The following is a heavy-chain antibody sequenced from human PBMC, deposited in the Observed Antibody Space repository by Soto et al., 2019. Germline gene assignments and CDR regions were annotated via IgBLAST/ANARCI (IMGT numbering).Heavy chain of an antibody. CDR2: IIPIFGTA. V-gene: IGHV1-69*01. D-gene: IGHD2-2*02. J-gene: IGHJ6*02. Sequence: QVQLVQSGAEVKKPGSSVKVSCKASGGTFSSYAISWVRQAPGQGLEWMGGIIPIFGTANYAQKFQGRVTITADESRSTAYMELSSLRSEDTAVYYFARGGRGRCSRTSCYTTAYYYYGMDVWGQGTTVTVSS. CDR3: ARGGRGRCSRTSCYTTAYYYYGMDV. CDR1: GGTFSSYA.